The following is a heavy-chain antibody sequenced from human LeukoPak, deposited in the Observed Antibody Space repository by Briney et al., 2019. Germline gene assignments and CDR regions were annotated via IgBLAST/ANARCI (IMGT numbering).Heavy chain of an antibody. V-gene: IGHV4-34*01. J-gene: IGHJ6*02. CDR3: AGGIYYYGMDV. CDR1: GGSFSGYY. CDR2: INHSGST. Sequence: SETLSLTCAVYGGSFSGYYWSWIRQPPGKGLEWIGEINHSGSTNYNPSLKSRVTISVDASKNQFSLKLSSVTAADTAVYYCAGGIYYYGMDVWGQGTTVTVSS.